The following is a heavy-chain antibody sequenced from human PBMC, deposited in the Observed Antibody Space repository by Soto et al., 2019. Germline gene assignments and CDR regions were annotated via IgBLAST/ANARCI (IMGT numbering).Heavy chain of an antibody. Sequence: ASVKVSCKASGFSFIDYSILWVRQAPGQSLEWLGWINAGNGNTKYSHKFQDRVTITSDTSATTTYMELRSLRSEDTAVFYCARSAKKTWIPDFWGQGTLVTVSS. J-gene: IGHJ1*01. CDR2: INAGNGNT. CDR3: ARSAKKTWIPDF. D-gene: IGHD5-18*01. CDR1: GFSFIDYS. V-gene: IGHV1-3*01.